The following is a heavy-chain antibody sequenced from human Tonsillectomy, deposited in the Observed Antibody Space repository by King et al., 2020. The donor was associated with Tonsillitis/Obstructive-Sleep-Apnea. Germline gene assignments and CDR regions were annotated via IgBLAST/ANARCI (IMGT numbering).Heavy chain of an antibody. CDR3: ARGDFWSGYYYFDY. J-gene: IGHJ4*02. Sequence: VQLVESGGGLVQPGGSLRLSCAASGFTVSSNYMTWVRQAPGKGLEWVSVIYSGGSTYYADSVKGRFTISRDNSKNTLYLQMNSLRAGDTAVYYCARGDFWSGYYYFDYWRQGTLVTVSS. D-gene: IGHD3-3*01. CDR2: IYSGGST. V-gene: IGHV3-66*01. CDR1: GFTVSSNY.